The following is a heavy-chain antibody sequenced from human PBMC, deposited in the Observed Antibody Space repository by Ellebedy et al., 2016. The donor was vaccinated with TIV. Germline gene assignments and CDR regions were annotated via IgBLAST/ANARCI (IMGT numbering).Heavy chain of an antibody. CDR2: MNPKRGNT. V-gene: IGHV1-8*01. CDR3: TRGRVNYDY. Sequence: ASVKVSXXASGYNCTIYDINWVRQATGQGLEWLGGMNPKRGNTDYAQKFQGRVTLTRNNSITTAYMELRSLRSEDTAVYYCTRGRVNYDYWGQGTLVTVSS. J-gene: IGHJ4*02. CDR1: GYNCTIYD. D-gene: IGHD3-10*01.